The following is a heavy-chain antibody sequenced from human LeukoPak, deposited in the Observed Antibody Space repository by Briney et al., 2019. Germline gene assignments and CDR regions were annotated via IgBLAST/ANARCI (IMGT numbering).Heavy chain of an antibody. CDR1: GFTFSSYA. CDR3: AKGGV. J-gene: IGHJ6*02. V-gene: IGHV3-23*01. Sequence: GGSLRLSCAASGFTFSSYAMSWVRQAPGKGPEWVSGIGNSGDRTFYADSVKGRFTISRDNSRNTLYLQMNSLRVEDTALYYCAKGGVWGQGIAVTVSS. CDR2: IGNSGDRT.